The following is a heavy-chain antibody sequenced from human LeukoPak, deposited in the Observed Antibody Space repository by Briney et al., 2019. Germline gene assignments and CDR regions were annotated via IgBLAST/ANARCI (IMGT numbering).Heavy chain of an antibody. CDR1: GFTFSNYW. V-gene: IGHV3-7*01. CDR2: IKQDGSEK. CDR3: ARDLRFRDDY. D-gene: IGHD3-10*01. Sequence: PGGSLRLSCAASGFTFSNYWMSWVRQAPGKGLEWVANIKQDGSEKYYVDSVKGRFTISRDNAKNSLYLQMNSLRAEDTAVYYCARDLRFRDDYWGQGTLVTASS. J-gene: IGHJ4*02.